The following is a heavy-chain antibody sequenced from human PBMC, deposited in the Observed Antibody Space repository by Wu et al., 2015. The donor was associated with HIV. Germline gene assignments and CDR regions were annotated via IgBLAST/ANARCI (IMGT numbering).Heavy chain of an antibody. CDR2: INPNSGGT. Sequence: QVQLVQSGAEVKKPGASVKVSCKASGYTFTGYYMHWVRQAPGQGLEWMGWINPNSGGTNYAQKFQGRVTMTRDTSISTAYMELSRLRSDDTAVYYCARLSDSSGYTVYFQHWGQGTLVTVSS. D-gene: IGHD3-22*01. V-gene: IGHV1-2*02. J-gene: IGHJ1*01. CDR1: GYTFTGYY. CDR3: ARLSDSSGYTVYFQH.